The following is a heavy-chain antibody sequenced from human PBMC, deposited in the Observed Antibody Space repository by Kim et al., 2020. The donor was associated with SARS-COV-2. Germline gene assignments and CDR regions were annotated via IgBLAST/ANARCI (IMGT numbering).Heavy chain of an antibody. Sequence: GGSLRLSCAASGFTFSNYAMNWVRQAPGKGLEWVSGFSGSGGSTNYADSVKGRFTISRDNSKNTLYLQMNSLRAEDTAVYYCAKDLYCSSTTCYPFDYWGQGTLLTVSS. J-gene: IGHJ4*02. CDR3: AKDLYCSSTTCYPFDY. D-gene: IGHD2-2*01. CDR2: FSGSGGST. V-gene: IGHV3-23*01. CDR1: GFTFSNYA.